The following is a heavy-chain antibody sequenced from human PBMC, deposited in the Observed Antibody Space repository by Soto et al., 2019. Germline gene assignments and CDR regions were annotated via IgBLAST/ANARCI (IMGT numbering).Heavy chain of an antibody. Sequence: GGSLRLSCAASGFTFSSYAMSWVRQAPGKGLEWVSAISGSGGSTYYADSVKGRFTISRDNSKNTLYLQMNSLRAEDTAVYYCAKDKDIVVVPAAPRWYFDLWGRGTLVTVSS. CDR3: AKDKDIVVVPAAPRWYFDL. CDR2: ISGSGGST. J-gene: IGHJ2*01. CDR1: GFTFSSYA. D-gene: IGHD2-2*01. V-gene: IGHV3-23*01.